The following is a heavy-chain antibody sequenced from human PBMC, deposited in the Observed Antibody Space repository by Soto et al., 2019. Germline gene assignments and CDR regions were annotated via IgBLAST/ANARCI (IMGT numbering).Heavy chain of an antibody. Sequence: PSETLSLTCTVSGGSISSSSYYWGWIRQPPGKGLEWIGSIYYSGSTYYNPSLKGRVTISVDTSKNQFSLKLSSVTAADTAVYYCARHLSILPYYDYIWGSYPIDYWGQGTLVTVSS. CDR1: GGSISSSSYY. V-gene: IGHV4-39*01. CDR3: ARHLSILPYYDYIWGSYPIDY. D-gene: IGHD3-16*02. J-gene: IGHJ4*02. CDR2: IYYSGST.